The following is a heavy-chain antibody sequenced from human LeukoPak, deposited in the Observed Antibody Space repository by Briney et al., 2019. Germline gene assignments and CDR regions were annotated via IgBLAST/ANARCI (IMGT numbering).Heavy chain of an antibody. V-gene: IGHV4-4*02. CDR1: GASISSSNW. CDR2: IHHSGSI. CDR3: ARDVPERYCSSTSCYGPFDY. J-gene: IGHJ4*02. D-gene: IGHD2-2*01. Sequence: SGTLSLTCAVSGASISSSNWWSGVRQSPGKGLEWIGEIHHSGSINYNPSLKSRVTISVDESKTQFSLKLTSVTAADAAVYYCARDVPERYCSSTSCYGPFDYWGQGTLVTVSS.